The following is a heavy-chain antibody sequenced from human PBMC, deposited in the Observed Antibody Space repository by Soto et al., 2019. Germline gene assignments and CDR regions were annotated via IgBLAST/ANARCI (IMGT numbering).Heavy chain of an antibody. J-gene: IGHJ4*02. CDR1: GFTFSSYG. Sequence: GGSLRLSCAASGFTFSSYGMHWVRQAPGKGLEWVAVIWYDGSNKYYADSVKGRFTISRDNSKNTLYLQMNSLRAEDTAVYYCARERRITFFGVVITYFDYWGQGTLVTVSS. V-gene: IGHV3-33*01. D-gene: IGHD3-3*01. CDR3: ARERRITFFGVVITYFDY. CDR2: IWYDGSNK.